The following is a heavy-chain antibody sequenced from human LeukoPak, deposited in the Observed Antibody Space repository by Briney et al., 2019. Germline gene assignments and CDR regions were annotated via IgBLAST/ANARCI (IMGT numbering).Heavy chain of an antibody. Sequence: ASVKVSCEASGYTFTSYYMHWVRQAPGQGLEWMGIINPSGGSTSYAQKFQGRVTMTRDTSTSTVYMELSSLRSEDTAVYYCARELAGLDSSGYRPDYWGQGTLVTVSS. V-gene: IGHV1-46*01. CDR3: ARELAGLDSSGYRPDY. D-gene: IGHD3-22*01. CDR1: GYTFTSYY. CDR2: INPSGGST. J-gene: IGHJ4*02.